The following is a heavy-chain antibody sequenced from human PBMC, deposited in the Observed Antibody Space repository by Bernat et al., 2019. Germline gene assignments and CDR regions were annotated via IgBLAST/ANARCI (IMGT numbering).Heavy chain of an antibody. J-gene: IGHJ4*02. CDR3: ARGLIAVAGTWVGVSRGRFDY. CDR2: ISYDGSNK. CDR1: GFTFSSYA. Sequence: QVQLVESGGGVVQPGRSLRLSCAASGFTFSSYAMHWVRQAPGKGLEWVAVISYDGSNKYYADSVKGRFTISRDNSKNTLYLQMNSLRAEDTAVYYCARGLIAVAGTWVGVSRGRFDYWGQGTLVTVSS. V-gene: IGHV3-30*01. D-gene: IGHD6-19*01.